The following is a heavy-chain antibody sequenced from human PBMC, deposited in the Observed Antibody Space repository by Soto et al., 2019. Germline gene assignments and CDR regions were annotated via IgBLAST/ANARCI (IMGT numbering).Heavy chain of an antibody. J-gene: IGHJ3*02. V-gene: IGHV1-18*01. Sequence: GASVKVSCKASGYTFTSYGISWVRQAPGQGLEWMGWISAYSGNTNYAQKLQGRVTVTTDTSTNTAYMELRSLRSDDTAVYYCARIWVVVVAAKVSRAFDIWGQGTMVTV. CDR3: ARIWVVVVAAKVSRAFDI. D-gene: IGHD2-15*01. CDR1: GYTFTSYG. CDR2: ISAYSGNT.